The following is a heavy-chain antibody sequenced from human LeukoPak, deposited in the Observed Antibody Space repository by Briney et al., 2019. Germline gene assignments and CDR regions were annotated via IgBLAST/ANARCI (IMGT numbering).Heavy chain of an antibody. CDR1: GFTLSHYY. V-gene: IGHV3-11*01. J-gene: IGHJ4*02. CDR2: ISSSGDTT. CDR3: ARQGSEIDY. Sequence: GGSLRLSCAASGFTLSHYYMTWIRQAPGKGLEWLSCISSSGDTTYYADSVKGRFTVSRDNSENSLYLQMNSLRAEDTAMYYCARQGSEIDYWGQGTLVTVSS.